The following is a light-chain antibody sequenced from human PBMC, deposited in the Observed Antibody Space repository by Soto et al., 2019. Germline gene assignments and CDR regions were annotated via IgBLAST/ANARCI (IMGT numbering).Light chain of an antibody. CDR3: QQSYRSPLN. CDR2: GTS. Sequence: DIQMTQSPLSLSASVGESVTITCRASQNITNFLNWYQQRPGKPPRLLIFGTSSLQSGVPLRFRGSRSETDFSLTISGLQPEDFATYICQQSYRSPLNFGPGT. V-gene: IGKV1-39*01. CDR1: QNITNF. J-gene: IGKJ3*01.